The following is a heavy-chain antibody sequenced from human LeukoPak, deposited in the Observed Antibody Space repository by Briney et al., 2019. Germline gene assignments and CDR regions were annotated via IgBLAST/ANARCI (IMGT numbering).Heavy chain of an antibody. CDR1: GGSIRSSYYY. CDR3: ARESPSYCSSTSCYIGGFDY. Sequence: KPSETLSLTCTVSGGSIRSSYYYWSWIRQHPGKGLEWIGYIYYSGSTYYNPSLKSRVTISVDTSKNQFSLKLSSVTAADTAVYYCARESPSYCSSTSCYIGGFDYWGQGTLVTVSS. J-gene: IGHJ4*02. D-gene: IGHD2-2*02. V-gene: IGHV4-31*03. CDR2: IYYSGST.